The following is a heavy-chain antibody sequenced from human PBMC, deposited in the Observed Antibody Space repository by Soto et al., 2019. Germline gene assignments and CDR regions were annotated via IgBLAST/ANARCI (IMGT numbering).Heavy chain of an antibody. J-gene: IGHJ5*02. D-gene: IGHD3-16*01. Sequence: PSETLSLTCTVSGGSITTYQWSWIRQPPGKGLEWIGDYSGCTNYNPSLESRVTISVDPSKNQFSLKLSSVTAADTAVYYCARALFGRSTWFDPWGQGTLVTVSS. CDR2: YSGCT. CDR3: ARALFGRSTWFDP. CDR1: GGSITTYQ. V-gene: IGHV4-59*01.